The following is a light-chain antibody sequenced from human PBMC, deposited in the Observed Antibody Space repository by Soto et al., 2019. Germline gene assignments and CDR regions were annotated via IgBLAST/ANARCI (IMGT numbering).Light chain of an antibody. V-gene: IGLV2-14*03. CDR3: SSDTTINTVVL. Sequence: QSALTQPASVSGSPGQSITISCTGTTSDIGAYNYVSWYQHHPGKAPKLLIYDVTDRPSGVSDRFSGSKSGNTASLTISGLQAEDEADDFCSSDTTINTVVLFGGGTKLTVL. CDR1: TSDIGAYNY. CDR2: DVT. J-gene: IGLJ2*01.